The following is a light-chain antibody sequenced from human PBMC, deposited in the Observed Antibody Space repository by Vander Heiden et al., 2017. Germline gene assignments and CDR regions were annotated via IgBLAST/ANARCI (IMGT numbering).Light chain of an antibody. CDR1: RSGVGVYNY. J-gene: IGLJ2*01. CDR3: SSYVGTSHPHVV. Sequence: QSALTQPPSASGSPGQSVTITRTGARSGVGVYNYDAWYQQHPGEAPTLMINEVTKRPSGVPDRFSGSKSGNTASLTVSGLQAEDEADYYYSSYVGTSHPHVVFGGGTKLTVL. V-gene: IGLV2-8*01. CDR2: EVT.